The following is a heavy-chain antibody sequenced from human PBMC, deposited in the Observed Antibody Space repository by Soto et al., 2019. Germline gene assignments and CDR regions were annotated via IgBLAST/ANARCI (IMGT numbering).Heavy chain of an antibody. CDR2: IIPILDIT. V-gene: IGHV1-69*02. Sequence: QVQLVQSGAEVKKPGSSVKVSCKTSGDTFSTYPITWVRQAPGQGLEWVGRIIPILDITDSAQMFQGRVTITADKSTNTAYMELSGLRSEDTAVYYCTRPAARVGSESAFEIWGQGTMVTVSS. CDR1: GDTFSTYP. J-gene: IGHJ3*02. D-gene: IGHD3-10*01. CDR3: TRPAARVGSESAFEI.